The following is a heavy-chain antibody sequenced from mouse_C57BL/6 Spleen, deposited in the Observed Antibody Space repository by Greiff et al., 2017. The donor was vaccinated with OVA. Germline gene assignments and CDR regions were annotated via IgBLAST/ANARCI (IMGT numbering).Heavy chain of an antibody. CDR1: GYTFTSYW. CDR3: ARHYGRSRRYFDV. D-gene: IGHD1-1*01. J-gene: IGHJ1*03. V-gene: IGHV1-69*01. Sequence: VQLQQPGAELVMPGASVKLSCKASGYTFTSYWMHWVKQRPGQGLEWIGEIDPSDSYTNYNQKFKGKSTLTVDKSSSTAYMQLSSLTSEDSAVYYCARHYGRSRRYFDVWGTGTTVTVSS. CDR2: IDPSDSYT.